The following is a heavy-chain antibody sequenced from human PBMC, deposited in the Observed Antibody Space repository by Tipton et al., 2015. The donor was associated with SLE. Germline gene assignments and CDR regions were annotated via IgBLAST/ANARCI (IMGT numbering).Heavy chain of an antibody. CDR2: IYDSGSGST. CDR1: GGSISSYY. D-gene: IGHD3-3*01. Sequence: TLSLTCTVSGGSISSYYWSWIRQPPGKGLEWIGNIYDSGSGSTNYNPSLKSRGTISVDTSKNQFSLKLSSVTAADTAVYYCARRAWSAYYRYYFDYWGQGTLVNVSS. V-gene: IGHV4-59*08. J-gene: IGHJ4*02. CDR3: ARRAWSAYYRYYFDY.